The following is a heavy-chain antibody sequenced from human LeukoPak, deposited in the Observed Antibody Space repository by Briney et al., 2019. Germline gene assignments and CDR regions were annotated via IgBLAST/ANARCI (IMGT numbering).Heavy chain of an antibody. Sequence: GGSLRLSCAASGFTFSSYGMHWVRQAPGKGLEWVAFIRYDGSNKYYADSVKGRFTISRDNSKNTLYLQMNSLRAEDTAVYYCAKDSGILVVGATGFDYWGQGTLVTVSS. D-gene: IGHD1-26*01. V-gene: IGHV3-30*02. J-gene: IGHJ4*02. CDR3: AKDSGILVVGATGFDY. CDR2: IRYDGSNK. CDR1: GFTFSSYG.